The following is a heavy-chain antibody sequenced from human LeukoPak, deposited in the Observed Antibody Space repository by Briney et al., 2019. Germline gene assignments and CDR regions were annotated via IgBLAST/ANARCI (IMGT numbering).Heavy chain of an antibody. V-gene: IGHV3-30*18. D-gene: IGHD5-18*01. CDR3: AKVEGSHGYDY. J-gene: IGHJ4*02. CDR1: GFTFSGYG. CDR2: ISYDGSKK. Sequence: GGSLRLSCAASGFTFSGYGMHWVRQAPGKGLEWVTLISYDGSKKYYADSVKGRFTISRDNSENTLYLQMNSLRAEDTAVYYCAKVEGSHGYDYWGQGTLVTVSS.